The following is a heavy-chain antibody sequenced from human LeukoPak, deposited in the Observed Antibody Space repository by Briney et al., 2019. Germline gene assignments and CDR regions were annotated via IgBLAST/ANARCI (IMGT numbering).Heavy chain of an antibody. CDR3: SRERREYINSNYYYYYMDV. CDR2: IYYSGST. CDR1: GGSISSYY. Sequence: SETLSLTCTVSGGSISSYYWSWIRQPPGKGLEWIGYIYYSGSTNYNPSLKSRVTIPVDTSKNQFSLKLSSVTAADTAVYYCSRERREYINSNYYYYYMDVWGKGTTVTVSS. J-gene: IGHJ6*03. V-gene: IGHV4-59*01. D-gene: IGHD1-1*01.